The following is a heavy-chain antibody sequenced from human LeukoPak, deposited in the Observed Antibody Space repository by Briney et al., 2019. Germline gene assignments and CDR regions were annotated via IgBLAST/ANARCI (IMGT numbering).Heavy chain of an antibody. V-gene: IGHV3-21*01. CDR2: ISSSSSYI. J-gene: IGHJ6*04. Sequence: PGGSLRLSCAASGFTFSSYSMNWVRQAPGKGLEWVPSISSSSSYIYYADSVKGRFTISRDNAKNSLYLQMNSLRAEDTAVYYCARDLGYCSSTSRYYYYYYGMDVWGKGTTVTVSS. D-gene: IGHD2-2*01. CDR1: GFTFSSYS. CDR3: ARDLGYCSSTSRYYYYYYGMDV.